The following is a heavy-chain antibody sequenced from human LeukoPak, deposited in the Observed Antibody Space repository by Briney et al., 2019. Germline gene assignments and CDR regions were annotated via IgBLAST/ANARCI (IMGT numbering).Heavy chain of an antibody. CDR3: AVYCSGGSCLDY. V-gene: IGHV1-2*02. D-gene: IGHD2-15*01. CDR2: INPNSSGT. CDR1: GYTFTGYY. J-gene: IGHJ4*02. Sequence: ASVKVSCKASGYTFTGYYMHWVRQAPGQGLEWMGWINPNSSGTNYAQKFQGRVTMTRDTSISTAYMELSRLRSDDTAVYYCAVYCSGGSCLDYWGQGTLVTVSS.